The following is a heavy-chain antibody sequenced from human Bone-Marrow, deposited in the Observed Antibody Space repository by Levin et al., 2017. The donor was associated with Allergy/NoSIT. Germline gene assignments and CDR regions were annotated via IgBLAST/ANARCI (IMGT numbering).Heavy chain of an antibody. CDR1: GFTFSTSV. CDR2: ISGRGST. CDR3: AREGYTSGRAGAFDM. V-gene: IGHV3-64*02. D-gene: IGHD6-19*01. Sequence: GESLKISCAGSGFTFSTSVIHWARQAPGKGLEYVSAISGRGSTYYAESVKGRFIISRDNSKNTVYLQMDNLTPEDMAVYYCAREGYTSGRAGAFDMWGRGTMVTVSS. J-gene: IGHJ3*02.